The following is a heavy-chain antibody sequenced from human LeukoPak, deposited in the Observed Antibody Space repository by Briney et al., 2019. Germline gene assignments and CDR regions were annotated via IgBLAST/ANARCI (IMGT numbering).Heavy chain of an antibody. CDR1: GGSISSGGYY. J-gene: IGHJ6*04. V-gene: IGHV4-31*03. D-gene: IGHD4-17*01. Sequence: PSETLSLTCTVSGGSISSGGYYWSWISQHPGKGLEWIGYIYYSGSTYYNPSLKSRVTISVDTSKNQFSLKLSSVTAADTAVYYCARQVTTQYYYYYYGMDVWGKGTTVTVSS. CDR3: ARQVTTQYYYYYYGMDV. CDR2: IYYSGST.